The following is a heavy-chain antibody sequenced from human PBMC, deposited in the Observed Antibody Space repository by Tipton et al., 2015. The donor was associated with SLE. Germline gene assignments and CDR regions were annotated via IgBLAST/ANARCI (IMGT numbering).Heavy chain of an antibody. CDR2: IYYSGST. CDR1: GGSISSSSHY. Sequence: TLSLTCTVSGGSISSSSHYWGWIRQPPGKGLEWIGSIYYSGSTYYNPSLKSRVTMSVDPSKNHFSLKLDSVTAADTAVYYCARGEGYYGSGSYQGWFDPWGQGTLVTVSS. CDR3: ARGEGYYGSGSYQGWFDP. V-gene: IGHV4-39*02. D-gene: IGHD3-10*01. J-gene: IGHJ5*02.